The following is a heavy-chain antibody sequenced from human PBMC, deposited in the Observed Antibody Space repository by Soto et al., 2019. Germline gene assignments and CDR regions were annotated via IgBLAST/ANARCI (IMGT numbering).Heavy chain of an antibody. D-gene: IGHD5-12*01. Sequence: QVQLQESGPGLVKPSETLSLTCTVSGGSVSSGSYYWSWIRQPPGKGLEWIGYIYYSGSTNYNPSLKSRVTISVDTSKNQFSLKLSSVTAADTAVYYCAREGYSGYDRWFGPWGQGTLVTVSS. CDR1: GGSVSSGSYY. V-gene: IGHV4-61*01. CDR3: AREGYSGYDRWFGP. J-gene: IGHJ5*02. CDR2: IYYSGST.